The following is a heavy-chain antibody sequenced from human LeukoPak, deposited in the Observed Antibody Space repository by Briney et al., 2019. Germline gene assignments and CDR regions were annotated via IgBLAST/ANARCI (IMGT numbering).Heavy chain of an antibody. CDR3: AELGITMIGGV. Sequence: GGSLRLSCAASGFNFANSGMHWVRQTPDKGLEWVAFTRFDESNKYYADSVKGRFTISRDNSKNTLFLEMNSLRAEDTALYYCAELGITMIGGVWGKGTTVTISS. J-gene: IGHJ6*04. V-gene: IGHV3-30*02. D-gene: IGHD3-10*02. CDR1: GFNFANSG. CDR2: TRFDESNK.